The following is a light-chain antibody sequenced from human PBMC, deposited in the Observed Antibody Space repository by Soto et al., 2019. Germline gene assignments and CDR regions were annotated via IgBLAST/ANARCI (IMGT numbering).Light chain of an antibody. V-gene: IGLV2-14*01. Sequence: QSVLTQPASVSGSPGQSITISCTGTSSDVGGYNYVSWYQQHPGKAPKLMIYDVSNRPSGVSNRFSGSKSGNTASLTISGLQAEDEADYYCPSYTSSSTRGVVFGGGTKLTVL. CDR3: PSYTSSSTRGVV. CDR1: SSDVGGYNY. J-gene: IGLJ2*01. CDR2: DVS.